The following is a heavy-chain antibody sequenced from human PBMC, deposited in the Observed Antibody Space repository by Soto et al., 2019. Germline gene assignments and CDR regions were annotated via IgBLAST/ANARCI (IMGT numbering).Heavy chain of an antibody. CDR1: GGSISSSSYY. D-gene: IGHD2-2*01. J-gene: IGHJ6*02. CDR3: ASFTDYCISTSCSGVDV. CDR2: IYYSGST. Sequence: PSETLSLTCTVSGGSISSSSYYCGWIRQPPGKGLEWIGSIYYSGSTYYNPSLKSRVTIPVGTSKNQFSLKLSSVTAADTAVYYCASFTDYCISTSCSGVDVWGQGTTVTVSS. V-gene: IGHV4-39*01.